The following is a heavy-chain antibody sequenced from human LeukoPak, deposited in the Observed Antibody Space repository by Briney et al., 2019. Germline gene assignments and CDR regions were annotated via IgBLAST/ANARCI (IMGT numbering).Heavy chain of an antibody. V-gene: IGHV1-2*02. CDR2: INPNSGGT. D-gene: IGHD3-9*01. Sequence: GASVKVSCKASGYTFTGYYMHWVRQAPGQGLEWMGWINPNSGGTNYAQKFQGRVTMTRDTSISTAYMELSRLRSEDTAVYYCARDQHYYDILTGYYSDNWFDPWGQGTLVTVSS. CDR1: GYTFTGYY. J-gene: IGHJ5*02. CDR3: ARDQHYYDILTGYYSDNWFDP.